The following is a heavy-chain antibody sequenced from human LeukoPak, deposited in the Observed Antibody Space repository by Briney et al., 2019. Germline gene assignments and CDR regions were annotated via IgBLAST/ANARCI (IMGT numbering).Heavy chain of an antibody. CDR1: GGSISSYY. CDR2: IYYSGST. J-gene: IGHJ5*02. CDR3: ARETATGWFDP. D-gene: IGHD1-14*01. Sequence: SETLSLTCTVSGGSISSYYWSWIRQPPGKGLEWIGYIYYSGSTNYNPTLKSRVTISVDTSKNQFSLKLSSVTAADTAVYYCARETATGWFDPWGQGTLVTVSS. V-gene: IGHV4-59*01.